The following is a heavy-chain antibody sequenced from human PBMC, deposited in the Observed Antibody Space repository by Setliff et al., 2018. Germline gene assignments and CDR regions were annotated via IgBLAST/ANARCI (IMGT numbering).Heavy chain of an antibody. CDR1: GGSFSGYY. Sequence: LETLSLTCAVYGGSFSGYYWSWIRQPPGKGLEWIGEINHSGSTNYNPSLKSRVTISVDTSKNQFSLKLSSVTAADTAVYYCARGAGWWDLWGQGTLVTVSS. CDR3: ARGAGWWDL. V-gene: IGHV4-34*01. CDR2: INHSGST. J-gene: IGHJ5*02.